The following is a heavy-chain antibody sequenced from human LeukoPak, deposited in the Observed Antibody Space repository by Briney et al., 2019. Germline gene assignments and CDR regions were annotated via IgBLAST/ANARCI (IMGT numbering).Heavy chain of an antibody. Sequence: GGSLRLSCAASGFTFSSYGMHWVRQAPGKGLEWVAFIRYDGSNKYYADSVKGRFTISRDNSKNTLYLQMNSLRAEDTAVYYCARDSIVGATAHFDYWGQGTLVTVSS. V-gene: IGHV3-30*02. CDR2: IRYDGSNK. CDR3: ARDSIVGATAHFDY. CDR1: GFTFSSYG. D-gene: IGHD1-26*01. J-gene: IGHJ4*02.